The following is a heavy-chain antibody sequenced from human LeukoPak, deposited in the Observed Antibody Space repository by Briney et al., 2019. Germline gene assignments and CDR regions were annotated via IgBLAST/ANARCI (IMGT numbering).Heavy chain of an antibody. CDR2: ISSSSSYI. CDR3: ARDIPYYYDSSGYPSDFDY. V-gene: IGHV3-21*01. D-gene: IGHD3-22*01. Sequence: GGSLRLSCAASGFTFSSYSTNWVRQAPGKGLEWVSSISSSSSYIYYADSVKGRFTISRDNAKNSLYLQMNSLRAEDTAVYYCARDIPYYYDSSGYPSDFDYWGQGTLVTVSS. CDR1: GFTFSSYS. J-gene: IGHJ4*02.